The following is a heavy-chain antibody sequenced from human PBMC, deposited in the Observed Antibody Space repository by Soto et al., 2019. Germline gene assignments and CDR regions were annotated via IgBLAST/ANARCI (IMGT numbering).Heavy chain of an antibody. CDR1: GYTFTSYC. J-gene: IGHJ5*02. Sequence: ASVKVSCKASGYTFTSYCISWVLQAPGQGLEWMGWISAYNGNTNYAQKLQGRVTMTTDTSTSTAYMELRSLRSDDTAVYYCARVDIVVVPAPMGTFDPWGQGTLVTVS. D-gene: IGHD2-2*03. CDR2: ISAYNGNT. V-gene: IGHV1-18*04. CDR3: ARVDIVVVPAPMGTFDP.